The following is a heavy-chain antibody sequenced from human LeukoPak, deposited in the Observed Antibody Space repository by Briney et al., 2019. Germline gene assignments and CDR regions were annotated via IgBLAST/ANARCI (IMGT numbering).Heavy chain of an antibody. V-gene: IGHV4-39*07. CDR1: GGSISSSSYY. Sequence: PSETLSLTCTVSGGSISSSSYYWGWIRQPPGKGLEWIGSIYYSGSTYYNPSLKSRVTVSVDTSKNQFSLMLTSVTAADTAVYYCARGATTVTTPVDYWGQGTLVTVSS. CDR2: IYYSGST. J-gene: IGHJ4*02. CDR3: ARGATTVTTPVDY. D-gene: IGHD4-17*01.